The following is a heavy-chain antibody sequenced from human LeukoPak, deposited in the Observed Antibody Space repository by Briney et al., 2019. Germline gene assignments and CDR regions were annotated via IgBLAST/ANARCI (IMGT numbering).Heavy chain of an antibody. Sequence: GGSLRLSCAASGLPFSAYKMHWVRQAPRKGLVWVSRISTDGYTTDYADFVQGRFTASRDNTKNTWSLEMNSLRAEDTAVYYCVVGGSPGYWGQGTLVTVSS. CDR2: ISTDGYTT. J-gene: IGHJ4*02. D-gene: IGHD2-15*01. V-gene: IGHV3-74*01. CDR1: GLPFSAYK. CDR3: VVGGSPGY.